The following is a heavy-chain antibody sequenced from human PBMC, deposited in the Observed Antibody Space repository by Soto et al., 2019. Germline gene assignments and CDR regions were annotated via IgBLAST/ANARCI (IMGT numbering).Heavy chain of an antibody. CDR2: ISGSGGST. V-gene: IGHV3-23*01. CDR1: GFTFSSYA. Sequence: GGSLRLSCVASGFTFSSYAMSWVRQAPGKGLEWVSAISGSGGSTYYADSVKGRFTISRDNSKNSLYLQMNSLRAEDTAVYYYAKDHCFGGTSCYRPFDYWGQGTLVTVS. J-gene: IGHJ4*02. D-gene: IGHD2-2*01. CDR3: AKDHCFGGTSCYRPFDY.